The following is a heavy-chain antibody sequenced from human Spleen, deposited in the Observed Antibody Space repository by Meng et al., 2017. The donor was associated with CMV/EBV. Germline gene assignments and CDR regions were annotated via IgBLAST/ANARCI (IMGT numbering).Heavy chain of an antibody. J-gene: IGHJ4*02. CDR2: INPNGGGT. CDR1: GYTFTSYY. V-gene: IGHV1-2*02. CDR3: ARQPITLDS. Sequence: ASVKVSCKASGYTFTSYYIHWVRQAPGQGLEWMGWINPNGGGTEYAQEFQGRVTMTRDTSINTAYMELNWLTSDDTAIYYCARQPITLDSWGQGTLVTLSS.